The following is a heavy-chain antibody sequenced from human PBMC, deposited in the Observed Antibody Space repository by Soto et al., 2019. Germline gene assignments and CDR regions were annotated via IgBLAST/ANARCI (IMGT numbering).Heavy chain of an antibody. CDR1: GYTFTSYY. J-gene: IGHJ5*02. V-gene: IGHV1-46*01. CDR3: ARDGLYDSSGWHTYNWFDP. D-gene: IGHD3-22*01. Sequence: ASVKVSCKASGYTFTSYYMHWVRQAPGQGLEWMGIINPSGGSTSYAQKFQGRVTMTRDTSKSKVYMELSSMRYEETAVNYCARDGLYDSSGWHTYNWFDPWGQGTLVTVSA. CDR2: INPSGGST.